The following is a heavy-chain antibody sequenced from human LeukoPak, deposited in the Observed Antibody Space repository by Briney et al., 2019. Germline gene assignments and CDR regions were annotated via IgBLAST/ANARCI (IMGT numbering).Heavy chain of an antibody. CDR2: MNPTSGHT. J-gene: IGHJ4*02. D-gene: IGHD3-10*01. CDR3: ARSPVGVRKKHDF. V-gene: IGHV1-8*01. CDR1: GYTFTSYD. Sequence: GASVKVSCKASGYTFTSYDINWVRQATGQGLEWMGWMNPTSGHTGYAQNFQGRVTMTRDTSIGTAYMEPNSLTSEDTAVYYCARSPVGVRKKHDFWGQGTLVIVSS.